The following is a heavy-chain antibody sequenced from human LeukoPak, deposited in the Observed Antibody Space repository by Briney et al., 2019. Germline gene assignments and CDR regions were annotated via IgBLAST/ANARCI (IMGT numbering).Heavy chain of an antibody. V-gene: IGHV1-2*02. CDR3: ARDYCSGTSCYFDY. CDR1: GYTFTGYY. D-gene: IGHD2-2*01. CDR2: INPNSGGT. J-gene: IGHJ4*02. Sequence: ASVKVSCKASGYTFTGYYMHWVRQAPGQGLEWMGWINPNSGGTNYAQKFQGRVTMTRDTSISTAYMELRSLTSDDTAVYYCARDYCSGTSCYFDYWGQGTLVTVSS.